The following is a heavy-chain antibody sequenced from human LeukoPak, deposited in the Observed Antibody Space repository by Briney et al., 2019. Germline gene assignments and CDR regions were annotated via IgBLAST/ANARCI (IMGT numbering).Heavy chain of an antibody. CDR3: ARQTGSGLFILP. V-gene: IGHV4-39*01. J-gene: IGHJ1*01. CDR1: GVSISSSNSY. CDR2: IYYSGNT. D-gene: IGHD3/OR15-3a*01. Sequence: KASETLSLTCTVSGVSISSSNSYWGWIRQPPGKGLEWIGSIYYSGNTYYNASLKSQVSISIDTSKNQFSPKLTSVTAADTAVYYCARQTGSGLFILPGGQGTLVTVSS.